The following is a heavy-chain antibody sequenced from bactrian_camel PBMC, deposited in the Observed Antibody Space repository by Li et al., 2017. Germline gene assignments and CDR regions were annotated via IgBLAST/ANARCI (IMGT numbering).Heavy chain of an antibody. CDR3: AADRMACLRPSVQLAAYNF. V-gene: IGHV3S10*01. CDR2: ISDDGRP. CDR1: GYYASSYH. Sequence: VQLVESGGGSVQTGGSLTLSCVSIGYYASSYHMTWFRQVPGREREGVAVISDDGRPIVYADPVKGRFTISPGNATNTVSLQMDSLKPEDTAMYYCAADRMACLRPSVQLAAYNFWGQGTQVTVS. J-gene: IGHJ4*01.